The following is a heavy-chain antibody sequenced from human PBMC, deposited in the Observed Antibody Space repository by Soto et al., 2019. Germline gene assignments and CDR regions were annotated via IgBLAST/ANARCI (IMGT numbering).Heavy chain of an antibody. V-gene: IGHV4-30-2*01. CDR3: ARGRQTTETHTFDS. CDR2: IYHSGST. Sequence: QLQLQESGSGLVKPSQTLSLTCAVSGGSISSGGYSWSWIRQPPGKGLEWIGYIYHSGSTYYNPSLKSRVTXXVXRXXNQFSLKLSSGTAADTAVYYCARGRQTTETHTFDSWGQGTLVTVSS. J-gene: IGHJ4*02. D-gene: IGHD4-17*01. CDR1: GGSISSGGYS.